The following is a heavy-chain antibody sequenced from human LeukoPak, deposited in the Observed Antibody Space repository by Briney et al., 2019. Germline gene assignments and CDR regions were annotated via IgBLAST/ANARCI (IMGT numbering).Heavy chain of an antibody. CDR3: AKTFWAGSWYYDY. Sequence: PGRSLRPAWSASGPTFSSSGTSSVSPPPGEWLEWVLAISVSGASTNYAASVKGRFTMSRDNSKNALYLQMNSLRAEDTAVYYCAKTFWAGSWYYDYWGQGTLVTVSS. V-gene: IGHV3-23*01. CDR2: ISVSGAST. CDR1: GPTFSSSG. D-gene: IGHD6-13*01. J-gene: IGHJ4*02.